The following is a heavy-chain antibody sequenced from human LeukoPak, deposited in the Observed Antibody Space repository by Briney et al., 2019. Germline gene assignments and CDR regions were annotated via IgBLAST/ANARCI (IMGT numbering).Heavy chain of an antibody. D-gene: IGHD3-9*01. CDR3: AKEAGYYDILTGYYLAYLDY. J-gene: IGHJ4*02. Sequence: GGSLRLSCAASGFTFSSYGMSWVRQAPGKGLEWVSAISGSGGSTYYADSVKGRFTISRDNSKNTLYLQMDSLRAEDTAVYYCAKEAGYYDILTGYYLAYLDYWGQGALVTVSS. V-gene: IGHV3-23*01. CDR2: ISGSGGST. CDR1: GFTFSSYG.